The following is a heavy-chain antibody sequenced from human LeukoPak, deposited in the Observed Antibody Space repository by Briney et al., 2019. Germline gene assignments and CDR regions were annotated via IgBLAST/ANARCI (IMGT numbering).Heavy chain of an antibody. CDR2: IGHAGDT. V-gene: IGHV3-13*01. J-gene: IGHJ4*02. CDR1: GFTFSTDD. CDR3: ARDRCSSTSCPLDY. Sequence: GGSLRLSCAASGFTFSTDDMHWVRQVTGKGLEWVSAIGHAGDTYYSGSVKGRFTISRDNAKNSLYLQMNSLRAEDTAVYYCARDRCSSTSCPLDYWGQGTLVTVSS. D-gene: IGHD2-2*01.